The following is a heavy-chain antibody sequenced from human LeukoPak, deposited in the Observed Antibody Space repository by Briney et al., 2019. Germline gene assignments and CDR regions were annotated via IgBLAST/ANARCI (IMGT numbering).Heavy chain of an antibody. Sequence: PSQTLSLTCTVSGASISSGGNFWTWIRQPAGEGLEWIGRIYTSGSTNYNPSLKSRVTISADTSKKQFYLKLNSVTATDTAVYYCARDGIEAIGSWGQGTLVIVSS. J-gene: IGHJ4*02. CDR3: ARDGIEAIGS. CDR2: IYTSGST. V-gene: IGHV4-61*02. D-gene: IGHD1-26*01. CDR1: GASISSGGNF.